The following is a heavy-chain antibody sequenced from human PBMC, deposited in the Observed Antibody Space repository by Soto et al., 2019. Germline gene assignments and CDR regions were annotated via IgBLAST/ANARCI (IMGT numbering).Heavy chain of an antibody. J-gene: IGHJ5*02. V-gene: IGHV3-23*01. D-gene: IGHD4-17*01. CDR2: IGGDGEST. CDR1: GFTFSRYA. Sequence: GSLRLSCAASGFTFSRYAMSWVRQIPGKGLECVSAIGGDGESTHYADSVKGRFTISRDNSKNTLYLQLNSLRVEDTAVYYCAKVGGFDPWGQGTLVTVSS. CDR3: AKVGGFDP.